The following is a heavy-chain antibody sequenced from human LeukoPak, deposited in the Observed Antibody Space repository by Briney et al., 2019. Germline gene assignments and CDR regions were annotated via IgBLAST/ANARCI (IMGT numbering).Heavy chain of an antibody. CDR2: INRNGGST. D-gene: IGHD2-8*01. CDR3: ARGFRNGPFDC. V-gene: IGHV3-20*04. J-gene: IGHJ4*02. CDR1: GFTFDDYG. Sequence: GGSLRLSCEASGFTFDDYGMSWVRQPPGKGLEWVSGINRNGGSTDYADSVKGRFTISRDNAKNSHFLQMNSLRVEDTALYYCARGFRNGPFDCWGQGTLVTVSS.